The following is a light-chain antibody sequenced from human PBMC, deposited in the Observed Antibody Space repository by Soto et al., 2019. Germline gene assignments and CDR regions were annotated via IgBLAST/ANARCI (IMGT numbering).Light chain of an antibody. CDR2: GIS. J-gene: IGKJ5*01. V-gene: IGKV3-15*01. CDR3: QQYSKWPIT. CDR1: QSVNSN. Sequence: EMVMTQSPGILPVSPGESATLSCRASQSVNSNYLAWYQQHPGQPPRLLIYGISTRATGIPARFSGSGSGTEFSLTISSLQSEDFAVYYCQQYSKWPITFGQGTRLEIK.